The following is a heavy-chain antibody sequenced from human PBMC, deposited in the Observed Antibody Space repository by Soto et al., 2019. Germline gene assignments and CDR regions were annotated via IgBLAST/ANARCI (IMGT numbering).Heavy chain of an antibody. CDR3: ATWVDYGDFEGFDF. CDR2: VDPNGGGS. Sequence: ASVKVSCKASGYTFTSYGTSWVRQAPGQGLEWMGWVDPNGGGSNSAQKFQGSVTITWDTSITTAYLDLTRLTTNDTATYFCATWVDYGDFEGFDFWGQGTLVTVSS. D-gene: IGHD4-17*01. J-gene: IGHJ4*02. CDR1: GYTFTSYG. V-gene: IGHV1-2*04.